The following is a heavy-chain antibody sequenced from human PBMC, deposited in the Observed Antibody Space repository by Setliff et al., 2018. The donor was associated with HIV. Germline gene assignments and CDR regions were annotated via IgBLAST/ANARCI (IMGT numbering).Heavy chain of an antibody. D-gene: IGHD3-22*01. J-gene: IGHJ4*02. CDR3: ALLEVPLIEGISPAL. Sequence: WETLSLTCAVYNGSFSEYYWTWVRQPPGKELEWIGEISHGGRSTYNPSLKSRVAISVDTSKNQFSLKLNTVTAADTALYFCALLEVPLIEGISPALWGQGTLVTVS. CDR1: NGSFSEYY. V-gene: IGHV4-34*01. CDR2: ISHGGRS.